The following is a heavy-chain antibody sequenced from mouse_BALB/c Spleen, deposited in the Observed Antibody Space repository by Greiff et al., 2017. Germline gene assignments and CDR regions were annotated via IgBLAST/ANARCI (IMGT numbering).Heavy chain of an antibody. CDR1: GYSITSDYA. D-gene: IGHD1-1*01. CDR2: ISYSGST. Sequence: EVQLVESGPGLVKPSQSLSLTCTVTGYSITSDYAWNWIRQFPGNKLEWMGYISYSGSTSYNPSLKSRISITRDTSKNQFFLQLNSVTTEDTATYYCAMVVATRTFDYWGQGTTVTVSS. V-gene: IGHV3-2*02. CDR3: AMVVATRTFDY. J-gene: IGHJ2*01.